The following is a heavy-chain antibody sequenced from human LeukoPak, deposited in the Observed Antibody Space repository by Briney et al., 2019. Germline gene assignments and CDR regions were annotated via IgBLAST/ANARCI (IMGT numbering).Heavy chain of an antibody. Sequence: SETLSLTCTVSSGSITSGSHYWGWIRQPPGKGLEWIGSIYYSGSTYYNPSLKSRVTISADTSKNQFSLRLSSVTAADTAVYYCARLVGVAEDYWGQGTLVTVSS. D-gene: IGHD2-21*01. V-gene: IGHV4-39*01. J-gene: IGHJ4*02. CDR2: IYYSGST. CDR1: SGSITSGSHY. CDR3: ARLVGVAEDY.